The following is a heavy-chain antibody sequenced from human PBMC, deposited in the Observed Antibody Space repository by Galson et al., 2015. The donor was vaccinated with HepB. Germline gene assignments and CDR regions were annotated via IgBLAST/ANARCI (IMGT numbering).Heavy chain of an antibody. Sequence: SLRLSCAASGFTFSSYAMHWVRQAPGKGLEWVAVISYDGSNKYYADSVKGRFTISRDNSKNTLYLQMNSLRAEDTAVYYCARGYSGSYYDAFDIWGQGTMVTVSS. D-gene: IGHD1-26*01. CDR1: GFTFSSYA. CDR3: ARGYSGSYYDAFDI. V-gene: IGHV3-30*04. J-gene: IGHJ3*02. CDR2: ISYDGSNK.